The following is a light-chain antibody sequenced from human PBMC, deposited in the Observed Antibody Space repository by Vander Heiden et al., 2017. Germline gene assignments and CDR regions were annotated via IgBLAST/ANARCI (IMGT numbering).Light chain of an antibody. Sequence: SYVLTQPHSVSVAPGQTASITWGGDNIGSKSVHWYQQRPGQAPVMVVYNDDDRPSGIPERVSGSNFGNTATLTISRVEAGDEADYYCQVWDSTSDHQVFGGGTKLTVL. CDR2: NDD. CDR3: QVWDSTSDHQV. V-gene: IGLV3-21*02. J-gene: IGLJ3*02. CDR1: NIGSKS.